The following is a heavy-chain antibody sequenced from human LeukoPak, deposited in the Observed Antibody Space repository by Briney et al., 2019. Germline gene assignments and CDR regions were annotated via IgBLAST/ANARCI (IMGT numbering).Heavy chain of an antibody. V-gene: IGHV1-18*01. Sequence: ASVKVSCKASGYTFTSYGISWVRQTPGQGLEWMGWISAYNDNTNYAQKLQGRVTMTTDTSTSTAYMELSSLRSKDTAVYYCARGCSGGSCYNGDNWFDPWGQGTLVTVSS. CDR2: ISAYNDNT. CDR3: ARGCSGGSCYNGDNWFDP. CDR1: GYTFTSYG. J-gene: IGHJ5*02. D-gene: IGHD2-15*01.